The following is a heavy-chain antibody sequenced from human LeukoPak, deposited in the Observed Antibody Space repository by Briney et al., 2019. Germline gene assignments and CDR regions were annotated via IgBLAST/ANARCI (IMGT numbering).Heavy chain of an antibody. CDR2: INPNSGGT. D-gene: IGHD4-17*01. CDR3: ARGLAYGDYYLDY. V-gene: IGHV1-2*04. J-gene: IGHJ4*02. CDR1: GYTLTELS. Sequence: ASVKVSCKVSGYTLTELSMHWVRQAPGQGLEWMGWINPNSGGTNYAQKFQGWVTMTRDTSISTAYMELSRLRSDDTAVYYCARGLAYGDYYLDYWGQGTLVTVSS.